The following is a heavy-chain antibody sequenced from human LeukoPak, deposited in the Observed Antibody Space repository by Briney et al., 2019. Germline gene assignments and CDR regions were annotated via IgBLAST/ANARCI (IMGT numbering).Heavy chain of an antibody. CDR1: GYSFSSYW. CDR3: ARLNHYDSSGYYSSEYFQY. CDR2: IYPGDSDT. D-gene: IGHD3-22*01. Sequence: GESLKISCKGSGYSFSSYWIAGVRQMPGKGLELMGIIYPGDSDTRYSPSFQGQVTISADKSITTAYLQWSGLKASDTAMYYCARLNHYDSSGYYSSEYFQYWGQGTLVTVSS. V-gene: IGHV5-51*01. J-gene: IGHJ1*01.